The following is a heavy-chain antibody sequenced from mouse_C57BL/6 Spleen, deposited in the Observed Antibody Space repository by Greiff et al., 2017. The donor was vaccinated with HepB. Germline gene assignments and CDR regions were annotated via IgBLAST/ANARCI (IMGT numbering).Heavy chain of an antibody. CDR3: AREGPLGNLDY. Sequence: QVQLQQPGAELVKPGASVKLSCKASGYTFTSYWMHWVKQRPGRGLEWIGMIHPNSGSTNYNEKFKSKATLTVDKSSSTAYMQLSSLTSEDSAVYYCAREGPLGNLDYWGQGTTLTVSS. CDR1: GYTFTSYW. D-gene: IGHD5-1*01. CDR2: IHPNSGST. J-gene: IGHJ2*01. V-gene: IGHV1-64*01.